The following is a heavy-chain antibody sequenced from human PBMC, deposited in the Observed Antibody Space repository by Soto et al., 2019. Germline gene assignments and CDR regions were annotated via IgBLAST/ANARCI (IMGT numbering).Heavy chain of an antibody. CDR2: ISPSGSTI. CDR3: ARVYIAAAGIDY. V-gene: IGHV3-48*03. J-gene: IGHJ4*02. D-gene: IGHD6-13*01. CDR1: GFTFSSYA. Sequence: GGSLRLSCAASGFTFSSYAMNWVRQAPGKGLEWVSYISPSGSTIYYADSVRGRFTISRDNAKNTLYLQMNSLRAEDTAVYYCARVYIAAAGIDYWGQGTLVTVSS.